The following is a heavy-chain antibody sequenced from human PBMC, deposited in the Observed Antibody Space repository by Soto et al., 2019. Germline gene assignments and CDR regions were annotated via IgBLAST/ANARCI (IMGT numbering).Heavy chain of an antibody. Sequence: SDTLSLTCTVSGGSISSYYWSWIRQPPGKGLEWIGYIYYSGSTNYNPSLKSRVTISVDTSKNQFSLKLSSVTAADTAVYYCAREPTYCSGGSCYESALDVWGKGTTVTVSS. J-gene: IGHJ6*04. CDR1: GGSISSYY. CDR2: IYYSGST. CDR3: AREPTYCSGGSCYESALDV. D-gene: IGHD2-15*01. V-gene: IGHV4-59*01.